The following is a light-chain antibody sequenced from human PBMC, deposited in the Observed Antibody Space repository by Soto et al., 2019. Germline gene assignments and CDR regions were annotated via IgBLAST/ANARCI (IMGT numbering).Light chain of an antibody. CDR3: QQYGSSTLT. V-gene: IGKV3-20*01. Sequence: ETVLTQSPGTLSLSPGERATLSCRASQTIRRNYLAWYRQTPGQAPRLLIYGASNRATGIADRFSGSGSGTDFTLIISRLEPEDFALYYCQQYGSSTLTFGQGTKVEIK. CDR2: GAS. CDR1: QTIRRNY. J-gene: IGKJ1*01.